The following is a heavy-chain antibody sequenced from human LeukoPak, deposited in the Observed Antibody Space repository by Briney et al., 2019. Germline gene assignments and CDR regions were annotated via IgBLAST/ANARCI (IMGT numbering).Heavy chain of an antibody. J-gene: IGHJ4*02. V-gene: IGHV1-69*13. CDR1: GGTFSSYA. CDR3: ALSGSYGIGVADY. D-gene: IGHD1-26*01. CDR2: IIPIFGTA. Sequence: WASVKVSCTASGGTFSSYAISWVRQAPGQGLEWMGGIIPIFGTANYAQKFRGRVTITADESTSTAYMELSSLRSEDTAVYYCALSGSYGIGVADYWGQGTLVTVSS.